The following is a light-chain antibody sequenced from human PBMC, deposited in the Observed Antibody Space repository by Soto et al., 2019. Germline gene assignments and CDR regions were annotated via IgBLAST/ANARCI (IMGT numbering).Light chain of an antibody. J-gene: IGKJ1*01. V-gene: IGKV3-20*01. CDR1: QSVSSSY. CDR2: GAS. Sequence: PGERATLSCRASQSVSSSYLAWYQQKPGQAPRLLIYGASSRATGIPDRFSGSGSGTDFTLTISRLEPEDFAVYYCQQYGSSSWTFGQGTKVEIK. CDR3: QQYGSSSWT.